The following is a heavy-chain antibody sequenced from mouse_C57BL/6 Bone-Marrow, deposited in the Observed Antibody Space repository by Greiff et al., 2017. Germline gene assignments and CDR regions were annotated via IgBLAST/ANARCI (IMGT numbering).Heavy chain of an antibody. J-gene: IGHJ4*01. V-gene: IGHV1-26*01. Sequence: EVKLQQSGPELVKPGASVKISCKASGYTFTDYYLNWVKQSPGKSLEWIGDINPYNGGTSYNQKFKGKATLTVDKSSSTAYRELRSLTSEDSAVYYCARGAVRAMDYWGQGTSVTVSS. CDR2: INPYNGGT. CDR1: GYTFTDYY. CDR3: ARGAVRAMDY. D-gene: IGHD2-2*01.